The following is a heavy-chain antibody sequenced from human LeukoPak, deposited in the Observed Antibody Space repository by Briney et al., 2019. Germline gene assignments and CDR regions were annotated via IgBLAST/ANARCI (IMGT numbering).Heavy chain of an antibody. CDR3: AREKAPSVVPAAIDY. CDR1: GYTFTSYG. CDR2: ISAYNGNT. J-gene: IGHJ4*02. V-gene: IGHV1-18*01. Sequence: ASVKVSCKASGYTFTSYGISWVRQAPGQGLEWMGWISAYNGNTNYAQKLQGRVTMTTDTSTSTAYMELRSLRSDDTAVYYCAREKAPSVVPAAIDYWGQGTLVTVSS. D-gene: IGHD2-2*02.